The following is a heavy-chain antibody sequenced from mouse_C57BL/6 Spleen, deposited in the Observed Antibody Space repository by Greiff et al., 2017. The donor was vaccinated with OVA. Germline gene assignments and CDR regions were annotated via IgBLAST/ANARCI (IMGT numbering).Heavy chain of an antibody. D-gene: IGHD1-1*01. J-gene: IGHJ1*03. CDR2: INYDGSST. Sequence: EVHLVESEGGLVQPGSSMKLSCTASGFTFSDYYMAWVRQVPEKGLEWVANINYDGSSTYYLDSLKSRFIISRDNAKNILYLQMSSLKSEDTATYYCARGTYYYGSSRYFDVWGTGTTVTVSS. CDR1: GFTFSDYY. CDR3: ARGTYYYGSSRYFDV. V-gene: IGHV5-16*01.